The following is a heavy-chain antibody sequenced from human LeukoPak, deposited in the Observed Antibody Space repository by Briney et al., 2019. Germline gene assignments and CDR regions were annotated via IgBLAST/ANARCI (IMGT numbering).Heavy chain of an antibody. CDR3: ARGVRGYCSSTSCPQPSTYYYYYGMDV. V-gene: IGHV4-34*01. J-gene: IGHJ6*02. CDR2: INRSGST. Sequence: SETLSLTCAVYGGSFSGYYWSWIRQPPGKGLEWIGEINRSGSTNYNPSLKSRVTISVDTSKNQFSLKLSSVTAADTAVYYCARGVRGYCSSTSCPQPSTYYYYYGMDVWGQGTTVTVSS. CDR1: GGSFSGYY. D-gene: IGHD2-2*01.